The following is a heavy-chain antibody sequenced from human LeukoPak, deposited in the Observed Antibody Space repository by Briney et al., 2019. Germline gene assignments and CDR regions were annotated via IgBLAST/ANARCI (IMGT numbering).Heavy chain of an antibody. J-gene: IGHJ5*02. D-gene: IGHD3-22*01. V-gene: IGHV3-30*01. CDR3: ARDRINMMVLVHDSGLDL. Sequence: PGGSLRLSCAASGFTLSEYGIHWVRQARGKGLEWVAVLSYDGSDRYYADPAHGRSTISRHISSETVSLQMNSLRVEHTALYFCARDRINMMVLVHDSGLDLWGQGNLVTVSS. CDR2: LSYDGSDR. CDR1: GFTLSEYG.